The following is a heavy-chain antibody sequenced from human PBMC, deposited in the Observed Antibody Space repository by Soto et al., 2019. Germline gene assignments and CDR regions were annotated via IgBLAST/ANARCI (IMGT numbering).Heavy chain of an antibody. D-gene: IGHD5-12*01. CDR1: GYTFTRSG. CDR3: AREGVAPYYYYGMDV. V-gene: IGHV1-18*01. CDR2: ISTYNGDT. J-gene: IGHJ6*02. Sequence: QVQLVQSGAEVKKPGASVKVSCKASGYTFTRSGISWVRQAPGQGLEWMGWISTYNGDTNYAQTFQGRVTMTTDTSARTVYMEVRRLRSDDTAVYYCAREGVAPYYYYGMDVWGQGTPVTVSS.